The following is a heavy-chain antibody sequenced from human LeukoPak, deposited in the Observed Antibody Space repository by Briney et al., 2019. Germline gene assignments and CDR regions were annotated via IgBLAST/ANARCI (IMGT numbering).Heavy chain of an antibody. Sequence: SETLSLTCAVYGGSFSGYYWSWICQPPGKGLEWIGEINHSGSTNYNPSLKSRVTISVDTSKNQFSLKLSSVTAADTAVYYCARVSWWYYFDYWGQGTLVTVSS. V-gene: IGHV4-34*01. D-gene: IGHD2-8*02. CDR2: INHSGST. J-gene: IGHJ4*02. CDR1: GGSFSGYY. CDR3: ARVSWWYYFDY.